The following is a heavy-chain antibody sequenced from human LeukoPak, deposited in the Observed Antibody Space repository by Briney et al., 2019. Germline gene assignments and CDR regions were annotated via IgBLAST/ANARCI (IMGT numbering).Heavy chain of an antibody. CDR1: GGSISSGDYY. V-gene: IGHV4-30-4*08. Sequence: SETLSLTCTVSGGSISSGDYYWSWTRQPPGKGLEWIGYIYYRGSTYYNPSLKSRVTMSVDMSKNQFSLKLSSVTAADTAVYYCAREGSLPSYYYHYMDVWGKGTTVTVSS. CDR3: AREGSLPSYYYHYMDV. CDR2: IYYRGST. J-gene: IGHJ6*03. D-gene: IGHD3-16*01.